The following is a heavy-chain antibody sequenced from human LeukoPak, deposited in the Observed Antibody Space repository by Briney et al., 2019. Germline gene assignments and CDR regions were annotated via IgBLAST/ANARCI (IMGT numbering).Heavy chain of an antibody. CDR2: IYYSGST. CDR1: GGSISGYY. Sequence: PSETLSLTCTVSGGSISGYYRRCIRQPPGKGLEWMGYIYYSGSTKYNPSHKSRVTITIDAAKNQFSLSLSSLTAADTAVYYCARGALDTKTRFDYRGQGTLVTVSS. V-gene: IGHV4-59*01. D-gene: IGHD5-18*01. CDR3: ARGALDTKTRFDY. J-gene: IGHJ4*02.